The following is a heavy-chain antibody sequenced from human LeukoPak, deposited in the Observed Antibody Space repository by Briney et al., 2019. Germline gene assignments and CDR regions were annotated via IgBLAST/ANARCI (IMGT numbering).Heavy chain of an antibody. J-gene: IGHJ4*02. D-gene: IGHD2/OR15-2a*01. CDR3: AKRILDY. CDR1: GFTFTNYA. V-gene: IGHV3-23*01. CDR2: ISDSGGST. Sequence: GGSLRLSCAASGFTFTNYAMSWVRQAPGKGLEWVSTISDSGGSTYYADSVKGRFTISRDNSNNTLYLQMNSLGAEDTAVYYCAKRILDYWGQGTLVTVSS.